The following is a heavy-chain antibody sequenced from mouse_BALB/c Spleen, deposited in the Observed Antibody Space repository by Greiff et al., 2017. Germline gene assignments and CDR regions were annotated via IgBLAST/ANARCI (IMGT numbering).Heavy chain of an antibody. CDR1: GFTFSSYG. V-gene: IGHV5-6-3*01. Sequence: EVKVVESGGGLVQPGGSLKLSCAASGFTFSSYGMSWVRQTPDKRLELVATINSNGGSTYYPDSVKGRFTISRDNAKNTLYLQMSSLKSEDTAMYYCARSLLLRPYWYFDVWGAGTTVTVSS. J-gene: IGHJ1*01. D-gene: IGHD1-2*01. CDR3: ARSLLLRPYWYFDV. CDR2: INSNGGST.